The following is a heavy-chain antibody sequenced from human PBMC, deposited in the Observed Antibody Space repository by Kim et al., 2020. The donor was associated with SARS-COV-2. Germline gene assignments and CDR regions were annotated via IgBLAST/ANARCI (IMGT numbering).Heavy chain of an antibody. J-gene: IGHJ4*02. CDR2: ISGSGGST. D-gene: IGHD3-9*01. CDR1: GFTFSSYA. V-gene: IGHV3-23*01. CDR3: AKIDILTGYYKGYFDY. Sequence: GGSLRLSCAASGFTFSSYAMSWVRQAPGKGLEWVSAISGSGGSTYYADSVKGRFTISRDNSKNTLYLQMNSLRAEDTAVYYCAKIDILTGYYKGYFDYWGQGTLVTVSS.